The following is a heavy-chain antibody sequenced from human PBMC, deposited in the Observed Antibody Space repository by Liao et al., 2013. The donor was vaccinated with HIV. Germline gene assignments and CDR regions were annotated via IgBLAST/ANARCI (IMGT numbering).Heavy chain of an antibody. CDR3: ASVGINSYGYYFDD. Sequence: QVQLQESGPGLVKPSQTLSLTCTVSGGSISSGTYYWSWIRQPAGKGLEWIGRIYTSGSTNYNPSLKSRVTISVDTSMHQFSLRLSSVTAADTAVYYCASVGINSYGYYFDDWGQGVLVTVSS. CDR1: GGSISSGTYY. D-gene: IGHD5-18*01. CDR2: IYTSGST. V-gene: IGHV4-61*02. J-gene: IGHJ4*02.